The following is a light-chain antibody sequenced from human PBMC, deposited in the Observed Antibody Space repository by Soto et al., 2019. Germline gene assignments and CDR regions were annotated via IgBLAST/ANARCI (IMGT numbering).Light chain of an antibody. V-gene: IGLV2-23*02. J-gene: IGLJ2*01. CDR1: STDPATYDL. Sequence: QSALTQPASVSGSPGQSITISRTGTSTDPATYDLVSWYQQHPGKAPQLIIYEVAKRPSGVSARFSGSQSGDTASLTISGLQAADEPYYYCCSRLFGGGTKLTVL. CDR2: EVA. CDR3: CSRL.